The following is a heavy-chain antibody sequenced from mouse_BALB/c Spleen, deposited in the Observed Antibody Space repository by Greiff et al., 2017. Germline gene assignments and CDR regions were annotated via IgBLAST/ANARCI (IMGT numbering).Heavy chain of an antibody. CDR3: ARSGDDRYDGFAY. CDR2: INPSNGRT. V-gene: IGHV1S81*02. D-gene: IGHD2-14*01. Sequence: VQLQQPGASVKLSCKASGYTFTSYWMHWVKQRPGQGLEWIGEINPSNGRTNYNEKFKSKATLTVDKSSSTAYMQLSSLTSEDSAVYYCARSGDDRYDGFAYWGQGTLVTVAA. CDR1: GYTFTSYW. J-gene: IGHJ3*01.